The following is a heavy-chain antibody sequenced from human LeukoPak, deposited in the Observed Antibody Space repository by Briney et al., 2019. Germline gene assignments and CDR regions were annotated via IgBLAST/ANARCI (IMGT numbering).Heavy chain of an antibody. J-gene: IGHJ3*02. D-gene: IGHD1-7*01. V-gene: IGHV4-59*08. CDR3: ARHIEAGSNDAFDI. CDR2: IYHSGTT. Sequence: SETLSLTCTVSGGSITSYYWSWLRQPPGKGLEWIGYIYHSGTTNYNPSLKSRVTISVDTSKNQFSLKLSSVTAADTAVYYCARHIEAGSNDAFDIWGQGTMVTVSS. CDR1: GGSITSYY.